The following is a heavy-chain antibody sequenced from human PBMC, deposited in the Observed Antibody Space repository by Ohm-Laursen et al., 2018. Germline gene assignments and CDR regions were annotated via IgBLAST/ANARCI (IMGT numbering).Heavy chain of an antibody. CDR3: ATGPAERSDY. J-gene: IGHJ4*02. V-gene: IGHV3-11*04. CDR1: GFTFSDYY. CDR2: ISSSSSTI. Sequence: SLRLPCAASGFTFSDYYMSWIRQAPGKGLEWVSYISSSSSTIYYADSVKGRFTISRDNAENSLYLQMNSLRADDTAVYYCATGPAERSDYWGQGTLVTVSS. D-gene: IGHD2-2*01.